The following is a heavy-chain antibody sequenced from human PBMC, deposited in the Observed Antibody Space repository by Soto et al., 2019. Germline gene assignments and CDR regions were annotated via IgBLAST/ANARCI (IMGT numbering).Heavy chain of an antibody. CDR1: GFTFSSYA. J-gene: IGHJ4*02. D-gene: IGHD3-9*01. CDR3: ARAYYDILTGYYGVSYFDY. V-gene: IGHV3-23*01. CDR2: ISGSGGST. Sequence: PGRSLRASSAASGFTFSSYAMRWVREAAGKGLEGVSAISGSGGSTYYADSVKGRFTISRDNSKNTLDLQINSLRAEDTAVYYCARAYYDILTGYYGVSYFDYWGQGTLVTVSS.